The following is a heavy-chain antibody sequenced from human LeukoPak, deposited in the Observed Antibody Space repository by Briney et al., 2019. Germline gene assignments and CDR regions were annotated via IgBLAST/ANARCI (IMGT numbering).Heavy chain of an antibody. J-gene: IGHJ4*02. CDR2: ISTSGRAT. D-gene: IGHD5/OR15-5a*01. V-gene: IGHV3-23*01. Sequence: PGGSLRRSCAASGFAFSTYAMTWVRQAPEKGLQWVSTISTSGRATYYADSVEGRFTISRDNSKNTLYLQMNSLRADDTAVYYCAKARGSSVYEQFDYWGQGTQVTVSP. CDR3: AKARGSSVYEQFDY. CDR1: GFAFSTYA.